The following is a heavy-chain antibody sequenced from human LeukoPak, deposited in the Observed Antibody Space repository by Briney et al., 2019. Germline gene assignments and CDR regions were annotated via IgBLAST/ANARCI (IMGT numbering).Heavy chain of an antibody. D-gene: IGHD3-10*01. J-gene: IGHJ5*02. CDR2: ISYEGGTQ. CDR3: AKEGTPQVSTWYDL. CDR1: GVTLSPYG. V-gene: IGHV3-30*18. Sequence: AMSLRLSCAASGVTLSPYGMHWVRQAPGKGLEWVAVISYEGGTQHYADSVKGRFIISRDNPRNTLYLQMSILRTEDTAVYYCAKEGTPQVSTWYDLWGQGTQVIVSS.